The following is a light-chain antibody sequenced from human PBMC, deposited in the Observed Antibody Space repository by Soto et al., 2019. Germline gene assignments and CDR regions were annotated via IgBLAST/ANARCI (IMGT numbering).Light chain of an antibody. CDR3: RQYGRSLGFA. V-gene: IGKV3-20*01. J-gene: IGKJ4*01. Sequence: DIVLTQSPGTLSLSPGERATLSCRASQSVSSNFLAWYQEKPGQAPMLLIYGSSKRATGIPDRFSGSGSGTDFTLTISSREPEDFAVYYCRQYGRSLGFAFGGGTKVEIK. CDR2: GSS. CDR1: QSVSSNF.